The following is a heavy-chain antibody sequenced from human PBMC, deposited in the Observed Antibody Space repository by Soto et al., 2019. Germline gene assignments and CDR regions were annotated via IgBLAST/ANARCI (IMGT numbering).Heavy chain of an antibody. CDR1: GDTFTSYY. J-gene: IGHJ5*02. V-gene: IGHV1-46*01. D-gene: IGHD3-16*01. CDR2: INPNGGST. CDR3: AKDFGGLYNWFDP. Sequence: GASVKVSCKAPGDTFTSYYMHWVRQAPGHGLEWMGVINPNGGSTRFAQKFQGRLTMTRDTSISTVYMELSSLTSEDTAVYYCAKDFGGLYNWFDPWGQGTLVTVSS.